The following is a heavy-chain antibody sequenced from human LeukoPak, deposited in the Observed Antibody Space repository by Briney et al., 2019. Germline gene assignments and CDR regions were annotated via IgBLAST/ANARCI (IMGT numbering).Heavy chain of an antibody. CDR2: IYYSGST. D-gene: IGHD4-23*01. CDR3: ARGDCGGNFDY. Sequence: PSETLSLTCTVSGGSISSSSYYWGRIRQPPGKGVEWLGSIYYSGSTYYNPSLTSRVTISVDTSKNQFSLKLRSVTAADTAVYYCARGDCGGNFDYWGQGTLVTVSS. J-gene: IGHJ4*02. CDR1: GGSISSSSYY. V-gene: IGHV4-39*01.